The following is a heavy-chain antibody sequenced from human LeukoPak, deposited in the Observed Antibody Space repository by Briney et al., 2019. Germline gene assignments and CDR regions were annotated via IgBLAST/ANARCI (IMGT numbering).Heavy chain of an antibody. J-gene: IGHJ4*02. CDR3: ATARDGYQKGFDS. Sequence: KPGGSLRLSCAASGFTFSSYTMNWVRQGPGKGLEWVSSISSSSSYIYYADSLKGRFTVSRDNAKNSLYLQMNGLRVEDTAVYYCATARDGYQKGFDSWGQGTLVTVSS. CDR2: ISSSSSYI. CDR1: GFTFSSYT. V-gene: IGHV3-21*01. D-gene: IGHD5-24*01.